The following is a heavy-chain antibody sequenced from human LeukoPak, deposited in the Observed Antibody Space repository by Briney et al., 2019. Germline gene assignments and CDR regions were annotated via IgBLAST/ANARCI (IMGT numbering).Heavy chain of an antibody. CDR1: GYTFTNYG. Sequence: ASVTVSFKASGYTFTNYGISWVGQAPGQGLEWMGWISAYNGKTNYAQKLQGRVTMPTDTSTSTAYMELRSLRSDDTAVYYCARDLILWFGVGKPEYLGYWGQGTLVTVSS. J-gene: IGHJ4*02. D-gene: IGHD3-10*01. CDR3: ARDLILWFGVGKPEYLGY. V-gene: IGHV1-18*01. CDR2: ISAYNGKT.